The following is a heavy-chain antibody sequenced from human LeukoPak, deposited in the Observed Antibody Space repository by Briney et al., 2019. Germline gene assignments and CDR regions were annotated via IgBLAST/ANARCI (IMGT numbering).Heavy chain of an antibody. Sequence: GGSLRLSCAASGFTLSSYTMNWVRQAPGKGLEWVSSISSSGSYIYYADSVKGRFTISRDNAKNSLYLQMSSLRAEDTAVYYCAREDYGDSVFYYWGQGTLVTVSS. CDR1: GFTLSSYT. CDR2: ISSSGSYI. CDR3: AREDYGDSVFYY. V-gene: IGHV3-21*01. D-gene: IGHD4-17*01. J-gene: IGHJ4*02.